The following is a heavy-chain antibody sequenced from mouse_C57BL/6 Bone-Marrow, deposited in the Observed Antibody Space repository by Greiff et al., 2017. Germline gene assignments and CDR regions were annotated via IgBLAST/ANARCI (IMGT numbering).Heavy chain of an antibody. V-gene: IGHV1-50*01. Sequence: QVQLQQPGAELVKPGASVRLSCKASGYTFTSYWRQWVKQRPGQGLEWIGEIDPSDTYTNYNQKFKGKATLTVDTSSSKAYMQLSSLTAEDSEVYYCARGYSYVSTFSYWGQVTTPTVSS. CDR2: IDPSDTYT. J-gene: IGHJ2*01. CDR3: ARGYSYVSTFSY. D-gene: IGHD1-1*01. CDR1: GYTFTSYW.